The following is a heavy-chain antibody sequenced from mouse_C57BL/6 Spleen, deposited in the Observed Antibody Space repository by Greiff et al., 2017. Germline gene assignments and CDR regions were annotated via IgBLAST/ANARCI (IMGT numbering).Heavy chain of an antibody. D-gene: IGHD2-4*01. J-gene: IGHJ4*01. CDR1: GYTFTSYW. Sequence: VQLQQPGTELVKPGASVKLSCKASGYTFTSYWMHWVKQRPGQGLEWIGNINPSNGGTNYNEKFKSKATLTVDKSSSTAYMQLSSLTSEDSAVYYCARSAIYYDYDDRDYYAMDYWGQGTSLTVSS. CDR3: ARSAIYYDYDDRDYYAMDY. V-gene: IGHV1-53*01. CDR2: INPSNGGT.